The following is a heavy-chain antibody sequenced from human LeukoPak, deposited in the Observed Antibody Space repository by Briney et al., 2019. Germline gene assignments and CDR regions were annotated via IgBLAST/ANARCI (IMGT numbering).Heavy chain of an antibody. D-gene: IGHD3-10*01. CDR2: ISYDGSNK. CDR3: AKLTMVRGVSRDTFDY. Sequence: GGSLRLSCAASGFTFSSYGMHWVRPAPGKGLEWVAVISYDGSNKYYADSVKGRFTISRDNSKNTLYLQVNSLRAEDTAVYYCAKLTMVRGVSRDTFDYWGQGTLVTVSS. J-gene: IGHJ4*02. V-gene: IGHV3-30*18. CDR1: GFTFSSYG.